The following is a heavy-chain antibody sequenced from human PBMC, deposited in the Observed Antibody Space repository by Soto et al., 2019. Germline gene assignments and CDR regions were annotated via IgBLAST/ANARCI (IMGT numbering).Heavy chain of an antibody. Sequence: SQTLSLTCAISGDSVSSNSAAWNWIRQSPSRGLEWLGRTYYKSKWYNDYAVSVKSRISINPDSSKNQFSLQLNSVTPEDTAVYYCARGFRRDGNQPGFDYWGQGTLVTVSS. V-gene: IGHV6-1*01. CDR3: ARGFRRDGNQPGFDY. CDR1: GDSVSSNSAA. J-gene: IGHJ4*02. CDR2: TYYKSKWYN.